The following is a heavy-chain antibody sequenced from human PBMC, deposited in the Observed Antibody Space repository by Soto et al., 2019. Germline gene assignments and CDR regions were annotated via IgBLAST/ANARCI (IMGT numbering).Heavy chain of an antibody. J-gene: IGHJ3*02. CDR3: LSPRAGKSRPLDAFHI. Sequence: PSGTLSLTCAVSGDSISSRDYYWGWIRQPPGKGLEWIGSIYYSGSTYYNLSLKSRVTISVDTSKNQFSLKLSSVTAADTAVYYCLSPRAGKSRPLDAFHIWGQATM. CDR2: IYYSGST. CDR1: GDSISSRDYY. V-gene: IGHV4-39*01. D-gene: IGHD3-10*01.